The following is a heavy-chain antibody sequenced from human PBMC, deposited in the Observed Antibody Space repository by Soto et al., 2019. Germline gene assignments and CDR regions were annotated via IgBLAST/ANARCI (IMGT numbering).Heavy chain of an antibody. V-gene: IGHV1-18*01. Sequence: GASVKVSCKASGYTFTSYGISWLRQAPGQGLEWMGWISAYNGNTNYAQKLQGRVTMTTDTSTSTAYMELRSLRSDDTAVYYCARLDSEDIVVVPAAARDYYYGMDVWGQGTTVTVSS. D-gene: IGHD2-2*01. CDR2: ISAYNGNT. J-gene: IGHJ6*02. CDR3: ARLDSEDIVVVPAAARDYYYGMDV. CDR1: GYTFTSYG.